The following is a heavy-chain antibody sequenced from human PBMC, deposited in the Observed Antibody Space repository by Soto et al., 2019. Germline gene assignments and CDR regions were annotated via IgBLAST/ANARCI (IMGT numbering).Heavy chain of an antibody. V-gene: IGHV1-18*04. D-gene: IGHD5-18*01. CDR2: ISAYNGNT. CDR3: GRGKGLVIQLWLGSLDFDY. J-gene: IGHJ4*02. CDR1: GYTFTSYG. Sequence: ASVQVSCKSSGYTFTSYGISWVRQAPGQGLERMGWISAYNGNTNYAQKLQSRVTMTTDTSTSTAYMELRSLRSDDTAVYYCGRGKGLVIQLWLGSLDFDYWGQGTLVTVSS.